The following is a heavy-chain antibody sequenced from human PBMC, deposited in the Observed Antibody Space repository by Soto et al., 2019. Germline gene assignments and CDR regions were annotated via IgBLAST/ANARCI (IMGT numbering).Heavy chain of an antibody. V-gene: IGHV3-23*01. CDR3: AKAAYYDILTGYYSWIDY. CDR1: GFTFSSYA. J-gene: IGHJ4*02. CDR2: VSGSGGTT. D-gene: IGHD3-9*01. Sequence: EVQLLESGGGLVQPGGSLRLSCAASGFTFSSYAMSWVRQAPGKGLEWVSTVSGSGGTTYYADSVKGRFIISRDNSKNTLSLQMSSRRAEDTAIYYCAKAAYYDILTGYYSWIDYWGQGTLVTVSS.